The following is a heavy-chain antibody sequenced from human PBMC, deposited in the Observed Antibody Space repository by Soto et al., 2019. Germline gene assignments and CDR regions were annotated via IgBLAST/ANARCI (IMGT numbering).Heavy chain of an antibody. V-gene: IGHV1-18*01. CDR1: GYTFTSYG. J-gene: IGHJ6*02. Sequence: QVQLVQSGAEVKKPGASVKVSCKASGYTFTSYGISWVRQAPGQGLEWMGWISAYNGNTSYAQKPQGRVTMTTDPSTSTAYMELRSMRSDDTAVDYCARYRGAYGMDVWGQGTTVTVSS. CDR3: ARYRGAYGMDV. CDR2: ISAYNGNT.